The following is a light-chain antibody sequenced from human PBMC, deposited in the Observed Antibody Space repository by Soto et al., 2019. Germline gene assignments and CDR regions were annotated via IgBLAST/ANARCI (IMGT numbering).Light chain of an antibody. J-gene: IGKJ4*01. Sequence: DSQMTQSPSTLAASVGDRITITCRASQSVSTWLAGYQQKPGKPPKLLIYKASILQSGVSSRFSGSGSGTDFTLTISGLQPDDFATYYCQQYDRYPVTFGGGTKVDIK. CDR2: KAS. CDR3: QQYDRYPVT. V-gene: IGKV1-5*03. CDR1: QSVSTW.